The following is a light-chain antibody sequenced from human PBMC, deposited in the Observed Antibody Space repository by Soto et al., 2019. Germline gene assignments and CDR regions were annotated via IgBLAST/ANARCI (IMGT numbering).Light chain of an antibody. V-gene: IGLV1-40*01. Sequence: QAVVTQPPSVSGAPGQRVTIPCTGSSSNIGADYDVHWYQQLPGTAPKLLIYGNNNRPSGVSDRFSGSQSGTSASLAITGLQAEDEADYYCQSYDSSLSGSVFGGGTKLTVL. CDR1: SSNIGADYD. CDR2: GNN. J-gene: IGLJ3*02. CDR3: QSYDSSLSGSV.